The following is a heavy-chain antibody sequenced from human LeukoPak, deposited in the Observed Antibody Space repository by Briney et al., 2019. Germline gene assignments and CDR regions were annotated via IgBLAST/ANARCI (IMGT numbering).Heavy chain of an antibody. J-gene: IGHJ3*02. Sequence: ASVKVSCKGSGYTFTSYGISWVRQAPGQGLEWMGWISAYNGNTNYAQKLQGRVTMTTDTSTSTAYMELRSLRSDDTAVYYCAREADSQWLVPQDAFDIWGQGTMVTVSS. D-gene: IGHD6-19*01. CDR1: GYTFTSYG. CDR3: AREADSQWLVPQDAFDI. V-gene: IGHV1-18*01. CDR2: ISAYNGNT.